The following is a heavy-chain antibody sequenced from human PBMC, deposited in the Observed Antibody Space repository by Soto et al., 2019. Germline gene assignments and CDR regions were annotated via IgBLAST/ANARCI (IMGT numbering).Heavy chain of an antibody. Sequence: QVQLVQSGAEVKKPGSSVNVSCKTSGGTFGNSAVTWVRQAPGQCLEWLGGIVPMFGTANYAQKFQGRVTIAADESTITAYMELNSLKPDDTAVYYCARDGDPQSAFWSGPLGGGRFDPWGQGTLVTVSS. V-gene: IGHV1-69*12. CDR2: IVPMFGTA. J-gene: IGHJ5*02. CDR3: ARDGDPQSAFWSGPLGGGRFDP. CDR1: GGTFGNSA. D-gene: IGHD3-3*01.